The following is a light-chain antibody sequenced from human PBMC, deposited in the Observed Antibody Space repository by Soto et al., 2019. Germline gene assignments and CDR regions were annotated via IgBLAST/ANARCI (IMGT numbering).Light chain of an antibody. Sequence: QSALTQPRSVSGSPGQSLTISCTGTSSDVGGYNYVSWYQQYPGKAPKLMIYDVTKRPSGVPDRFSGSKSGNTASLTISGLQAADEADYYCYSYAGNYILVFGGGTKVTVL. CDR3: YSYAGNYILV. CDR2: DVT. V-gene: IGLV2-11*01. CDR1: SSDVGGYNY. J-gene: IGLJ2*01.